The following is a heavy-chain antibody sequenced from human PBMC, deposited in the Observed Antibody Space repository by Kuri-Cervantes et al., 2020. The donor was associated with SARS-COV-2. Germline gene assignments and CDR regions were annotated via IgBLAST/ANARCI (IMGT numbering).Heavy chain of an antibody. CDR1: GGSFSTYS. V-gene: IGHV4-34*01. CDR3: ARGAVTMDV. J-gene: IGHJ6*02. D-gene: IGHD4-17*01. CDR2: INHSGST. Sequence: ESLKISCAVYGGSFSTYSWSWIRQPPGKGLEWIGEINHSGSTNYNPSLKSRVSISVDTSKNQFSLKLNAVTAADTAVYYCARGAVTMDVWGQGTTVTVSS.